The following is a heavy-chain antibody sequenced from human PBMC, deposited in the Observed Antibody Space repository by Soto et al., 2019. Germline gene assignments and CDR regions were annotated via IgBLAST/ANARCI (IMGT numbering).Heavy chain of an antibody. CDR1: GDSVSSGSSY. D-gene: IGHD5-12*01. Sequence: SETLSLTCTVSGDSVSSGSSYWTWIRQPPGKGLEWIGYFYCSGSTNYNPSLKSRVTISGDTSKNQFSLKLNSVTAADTAVYYCVRHAQWIIRAYWGQGSLVTVSS. V-gene: IGHV4-61*01. CDR2: FYCSGST. CDR3: VRHAQWIIRAY. J-gene: IGHJ4*02.